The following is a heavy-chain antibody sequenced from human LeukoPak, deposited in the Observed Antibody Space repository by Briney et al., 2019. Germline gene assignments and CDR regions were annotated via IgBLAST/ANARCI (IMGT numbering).Heavy chain of an antibody. CDR2: IIPIFGIA. CDR3: ARGLHYSSSWYPGGPFDY. Sequence: GASVKVSCKASGGTFSSYAISWVRQAPGQGLEWMGGIIPIFGIANYAQKFQGRVTITADESTSTAYMELSSLRSEDTAVYYCARGLHYSSSWYPGGPFDYWGQGTLVTVSS. J-gene: IGHJ4*02. CDR1: GGTFSSYA. D-gene: IGHD6-13*01. V-gene: IGHV1-69*13.